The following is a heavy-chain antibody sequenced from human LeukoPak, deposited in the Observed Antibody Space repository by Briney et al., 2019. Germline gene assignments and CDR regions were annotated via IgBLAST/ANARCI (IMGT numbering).Heavy chain of an antibody. CDR2: ISGSGDNT. J-gene: IGHJ4*02. CDR1: GFTFSSYL. V-gene: IGHV3-23*01. CDR3: ASELRFLEWLPDY. Sequence: PGGSLRLSCAASGFTFSSYLMSWVRQAPGKGLEWVSGISGSGDNTYYAASVQGRFTISRDNSKNTQYLQMNSLRAEDTAVYYCASELRFLEWLPDYWGQGTLVTVSS. D-gene: IGHD3-3*01.